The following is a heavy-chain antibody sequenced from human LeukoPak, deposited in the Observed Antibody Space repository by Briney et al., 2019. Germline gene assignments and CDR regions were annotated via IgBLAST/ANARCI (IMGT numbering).Heavy chain of an antibody. J-gene: IGHJ4*02. CDR3: ARPLRGSGGLLHEY. D-gene: IGHD2-15*01. CDR2: ISSSSGTT. CDR1: GFTVSSNS. Sequence: PGGSLRLSCAASGFTVSSNSMSWVRQAPGKGLEWVSYISSSSGTTHYADSVKGRFTISRDNAKNSLYLQMNSLRDEDTAVYYCARPLRGSGGLLHEYWGQGTLVTVSS. V-gene: IGHV3-48*02.